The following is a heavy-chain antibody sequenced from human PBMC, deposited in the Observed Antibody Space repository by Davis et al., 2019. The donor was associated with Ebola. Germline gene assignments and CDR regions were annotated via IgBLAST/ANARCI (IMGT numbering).Heavy chain of an antibody. CDR1: GGSFSGYY. Sequence: SETLSLTCAVYGGSFSGYYWSWIRQPPGKGLEWIGEIYHSGSTNYNPSLKSRVTISVDKSKNQFSLKLSSVTAADTAVYYCARARSGWDEIDAFDIWGQGTMVTVSS. V-gene: IGHV4-34*01. CDR3: ARARSGWDEIDAFDI. D-gene: IGHD6-19*01. J-gene: IGHJ3*02. CDR2: IYHSGST.